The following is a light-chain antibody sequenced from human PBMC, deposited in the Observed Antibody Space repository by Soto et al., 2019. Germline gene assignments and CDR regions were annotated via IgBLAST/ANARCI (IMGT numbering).Light chain of an antibody. CDR3: SSYTSSSTLVV. Sequence: QSALTQPASVSGSPGQSITISCTGTSSDVGGYNYVSWYQQHPDKAPKLMIYDVSNRPSGVSNRFSGSKSGNTASLTISGLQAEDEADYYCSSYTSSSTLVVFGGGIKLTVL. CDR1: SSDVGGYNY. V-gene: IGLV2-14*01. CDR2: DVS. J-gene: IGLJ2*01.